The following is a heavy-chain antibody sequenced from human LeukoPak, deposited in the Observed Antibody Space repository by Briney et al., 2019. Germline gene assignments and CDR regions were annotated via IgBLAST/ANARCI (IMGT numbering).Heavy chain of an antibody. CDR2: INPKSGAT. CDR1: GYIFSGYF. V-gene: IGHV1-2*02. CDR3: ARDLGISGWYAPPLGYFDY. Sequence: ASVKVSCKATGYIFSGYFIHWVRQAPGQGLEWMGWINPKSGATNYAQNFQGGVTMTRDTSMSTTYMELKRLRSDDTAVYYCARDLGISGWYAPPLGYFDYWGQGTLLTVSS. J-gene: IGHJ4*02. D-gene: IGHD6-19*01.